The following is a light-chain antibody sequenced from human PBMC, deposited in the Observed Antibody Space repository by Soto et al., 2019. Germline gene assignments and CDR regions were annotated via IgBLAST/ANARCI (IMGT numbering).Light chain of an antibody. CDR3: QQYNNWPPVT. Sequence: IVMTQSPATLSVSPGARATLSCRARQSVSSNLAWYHQKPGQAPRLLIYGASTRATGIPARFSGSGSGTEFTLTISSLQSEDFAVYYWQQYNNWPPVTFGPGTKVDI. CDR2: GAS. V-gene: IGKV3-15*01. CDR1: QSVSSN. J-gene: IGKJ3*01.